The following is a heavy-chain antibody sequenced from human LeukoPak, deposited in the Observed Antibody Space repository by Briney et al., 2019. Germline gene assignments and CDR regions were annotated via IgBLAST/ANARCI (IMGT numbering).Heavy chain of an antibody. CDR3: ASYGDYEDSFDY. D-gene: IGHD4-17*01. V-gene: IGHV1-2*02. Sequence: ASVKVSCKASGYTFTGYYMHWVRQAPGQGLEWMGWINPNSGGTNYAQEFQGRVTMTRDTSISTAYMELSRLRSDDTAVYYCASYGDYEDSFDYWGQGTLVTVSS. J-gene: IGHJ4*02. CDR2: INPNSGGT. CDR1: GYTFTGYY.